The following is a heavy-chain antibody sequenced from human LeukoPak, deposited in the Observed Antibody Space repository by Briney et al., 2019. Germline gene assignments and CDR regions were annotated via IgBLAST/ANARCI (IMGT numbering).Heavy chain of an antibody. CDR3: ARVVQTIFDY. Sequence: GGSLRLSCAASGFTSSSYWMHWVRQAPGEGLVWVSRINSDGSSTSYADSVKGRFTISRDNAKNTLYLQMNSLRAEDTAVYYCARVVQTIFDYWGQGTLVTVSS. CDR2: INSDGSST. V-gene: IGHV3-74*01. D-gene: IGHD3-3*01. J-gene: IGHJ4*02. CDR1: GFTSSSYW.